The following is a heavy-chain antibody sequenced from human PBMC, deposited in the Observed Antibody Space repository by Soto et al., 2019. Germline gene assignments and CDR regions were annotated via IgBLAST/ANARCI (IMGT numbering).Heavy chain of an antibody. CDR3: AREPGIAAAGTAYYYGMDV. Sequence: QVQLVQSGAEVKKPGSSVKVSCKASGGTFSSYAISWVRQAPGQGLEWMGGIIPIFGTANYAQKFQVRVTITADKSTSTAYMELSSLRSEDTAVYYCAREPGIAAAGTAYYYGMDVWGQGTTVTVSS. CDR1: GGTFSSYA. D-gene: IGHD6-13*01. CDR2: IIPIFGTA. J-gene: IGHJ6*02. V-gene: IGHV1-69*06.